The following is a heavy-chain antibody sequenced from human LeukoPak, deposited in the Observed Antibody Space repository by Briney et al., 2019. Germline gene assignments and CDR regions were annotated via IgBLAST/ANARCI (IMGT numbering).Heavy chain of an antibody. J-gene: IGHJ4*02. Sequence: PSETLSLTCAVSGGSISSSNWWSWVRQPPGKGLEWIGEIYHSGSTYYNPSLKSRVTISVDTSKNQFSLKLSSVTAADTAVYYCARSFSSWSPQSVVDYWGQGTLVTVSS. V-gene: IGHV4-4*02. D-gene: IGHD6-13*01. CDR1: GGSISSSNW. CDR2: IYHSGST. CDR3: ARSFSSWSPQSVVDY.